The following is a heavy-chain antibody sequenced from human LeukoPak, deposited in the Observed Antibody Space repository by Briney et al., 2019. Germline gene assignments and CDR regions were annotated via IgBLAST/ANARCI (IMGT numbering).Heavy chain of an antibody. Sequence: GGSLRLSCAASGFTFSSYSMNWVRQAPGKGLEWVSSISNSSSYIYYADSVKGRFTISRDNAKNSLYLQMNSLRAEDTAVYYCARDPDYYDSSGPTDYWGQGTLVTVSS. V-gene: IGHV3-21*01. CDR3: ARDPDYYDSSGPTDY. D-gene: IGHD3-22*01. CDR2: ISNSSSYI. J-gene: IGHJ4*02. CDR1: GFTFSSYS.